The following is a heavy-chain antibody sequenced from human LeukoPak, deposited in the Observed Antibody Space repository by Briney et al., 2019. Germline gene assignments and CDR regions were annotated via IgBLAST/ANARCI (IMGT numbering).Heavy chain of an antibody. CDR1: GFSFSNYW. Sequence: GGSLRLSCAASGFSFSNYWMNWVRQAPGKGLEWVAIIKQDGSVKLYVDSVKGRFTISRDNAKNTLYLQMNSLRAEDTAVYYCAGGAGWTIDYWGPGTLVTVSS. CDR3: AGGAGWTIDY. D-gene: IGHD2-15*01. V-gene: IGHV3-7*01. CDR2: IKQDGSVK. J-gene: IGHJ4*02.